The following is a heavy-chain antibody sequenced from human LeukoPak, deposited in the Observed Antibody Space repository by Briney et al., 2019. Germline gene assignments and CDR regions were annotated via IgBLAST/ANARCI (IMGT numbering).Heavy chain of an antibody. Sequence: GGSLRLSCAASGISVSNNYMNWVRQAPGKGLEWVSVIYSGGNTYYADSVKGRFTISRDNFKNRLFLQMKSLRAEDTAVYYCARGPGRKSPLDYWGQGTLVTVSS. V-gene: IGHV3-53*01. CDR1: GISVSNNY. CDR2: IYSGGNT. CDR3: ARGPGRKSPLDY. J-gene: IGHJ4*02. D-gene: IGHD1-1*01.